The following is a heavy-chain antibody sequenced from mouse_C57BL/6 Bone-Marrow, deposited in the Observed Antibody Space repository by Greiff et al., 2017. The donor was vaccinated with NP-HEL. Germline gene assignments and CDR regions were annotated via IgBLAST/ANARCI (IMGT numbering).Heavy chain of an antibody. CDR1: GYTFTSYW. CDR3: ARGGDYYGSSYVSFDY. Sequence: QVQLQQPGAELVKPGASVKLSCKASGYTFTSYWMRWVKQRPGQGLEWIGMIHPNSGSTNYNEKFKSKATLTVDKSSSTAYMQLSSLTSEDSAVYYCARGGDYYGSSYVSFDYWGQGTTLTVSS. J-gene: IGHJ2*01. CDR2: IHPNSGST. V-gene: IGHV1-64*01. D-gene: IGHD1-1*01.